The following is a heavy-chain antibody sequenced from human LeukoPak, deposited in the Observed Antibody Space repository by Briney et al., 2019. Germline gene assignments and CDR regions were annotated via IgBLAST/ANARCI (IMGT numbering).Heavy chain of an antibody. CDR3: ATSPTLGYCSGGSCYSFDY. CDR1: GYTLTELS. V-gene: IGHV1-24*01. CDR2: FDPEDGET. J-gene: IGHJ4*02. D-gene: IGHD2-15*01. Sequence: ASVKVSCKVSGYTLTELSMHWVRQAPGKGLEWMGGFDPEDGETIYAQEFQGRVTMTEDTSTDTAYMELSSLRSEDTAVYYCATSPTLGYCSGGSCYSFDYWGQGTLVTVSS.